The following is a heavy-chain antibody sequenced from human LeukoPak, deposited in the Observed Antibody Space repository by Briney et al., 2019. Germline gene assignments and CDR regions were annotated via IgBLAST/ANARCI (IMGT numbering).Heavy chain of an antibody. CDR2: IYHSGST. CDR1: GYSISSGYY. V-gene: IGHV4-38-2*02. CDR3: ARRKQWLASDY. D-gene: IGHD6-19*01. J-gene: IGHJ4*02. Sequence: SETLSLTCTVSGYSISSGYYWGWIRQPPGKGLEWIGSIYHSGSTYYNPSLKSRVTISVVTSKNQFSLKLGSVTAADTAVYYCARRKQWLASDYWGQGTLVTVSS.